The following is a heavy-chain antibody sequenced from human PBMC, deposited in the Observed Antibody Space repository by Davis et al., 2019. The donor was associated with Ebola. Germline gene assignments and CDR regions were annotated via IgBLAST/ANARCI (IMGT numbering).Heavy chain of an antibody. CDR1: GGSISDYY. J-gene: IGHJ4*02. CDR3: ARGPAYSSAWYWNY. Sequence: SETLSLICTVSGGSISDYYWSWIRQPPGMGLEWIGYILHSGTTNYNSSLKGRVTISVDMSKNQFSLKLSSVTAADTAIYYCARGPAYSSAWYWNYWGQGTLVIVSS. D-gene: IGHD6-19*01. V-gene: IGHV4-59*12. CDR2: ILHSGTT.